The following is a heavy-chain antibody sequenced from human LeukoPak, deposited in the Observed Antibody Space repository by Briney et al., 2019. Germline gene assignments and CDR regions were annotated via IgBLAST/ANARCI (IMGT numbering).Heavy chain of an antibody. D-gene: IGHD3-22*01. V-gene: IGHV3-21*04. CDR1: GFTFSSYS. Sequence: GGSLRLSCAASGFTFSSYSMNWVRQAPGKGLEWVSSISSSSSYIYYADSVKGRFTISRDNAKNSLYLQMNSLRAEDTAVYYCAKEWKDSSGYYYYFDYWGQGTLVTVSS. CDR3: AKEWKDSSGYYYYFDY. J-gene: IGHJ4*02. CDR2: ISSSSSYI.